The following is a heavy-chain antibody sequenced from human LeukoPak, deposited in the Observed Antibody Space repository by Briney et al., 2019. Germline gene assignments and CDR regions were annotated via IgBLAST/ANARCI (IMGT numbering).Heavy chain of an antibody. CDR2: INHSGST. CDR3: ARGTMTTVTYYFDY. Sequence: SETLSLTCAVYGGSFSGYYWSWVRQPPGKGLEWIGEINHSGSTNYNPSLKSRVTISVDTSKNQFSLKLSSVTAADTAVYYCARGTMTTVTYYFDYWGQGTLVTVSS. V-gene: IGHV4-34*01. CDR1: GGSFSGYY. D-gene: IGHD4-17*01. J-gene: IGHJ4*02.